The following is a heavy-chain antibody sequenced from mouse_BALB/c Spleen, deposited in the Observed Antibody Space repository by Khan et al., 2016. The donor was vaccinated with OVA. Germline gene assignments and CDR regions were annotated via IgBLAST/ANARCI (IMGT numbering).Heavy chain of an antibody. CDR3: TRDRIDY. V-gene: IGHV1-7*01. J-gene: IGHJ2*01. CDR1: GYTFTTYW. Sequence: QVQLKESGAELAKPGASVKMSCKASGYTFTTYWMHWIKQRPGQGLEWIGYINPTSGYTDYNEKFKDRATLSADKSSSTAYMQLTSLKSEDSAVYYCTRDRIDYWGQGTTLTVS. CDR2: INPTSGYT.